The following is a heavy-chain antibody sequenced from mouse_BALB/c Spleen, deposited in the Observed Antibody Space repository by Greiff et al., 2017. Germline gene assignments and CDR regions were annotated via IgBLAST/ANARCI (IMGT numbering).Heavy chain of an antibody. Sequence: QLKESGAELVKPGASVKLSCTASGFNIKDTYMHWVKQRPEQGLEWIGRIDPANGNTKYDPKFQGKATITADTSSNTAYLQLSSLTSEDTAVYYCARTDGNYGMDYWGQGTSVTVSS. CDR2: IDPANGNT. CDR1: GFNIKDTY. CDR3: ARTDGNYGMDY. J-gene: IGHJ4*01. V-gene: IGHV14-3*02. D-gene: IGHD2-1*01.